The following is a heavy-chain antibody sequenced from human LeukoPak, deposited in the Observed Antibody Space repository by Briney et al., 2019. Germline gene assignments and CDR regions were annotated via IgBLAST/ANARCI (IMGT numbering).Heavy chain of an antibody. Sequence: SETLSLTCTVSGGSISSYYWSWIRQPPGKGLEGIGYIYYSGSTNYNPSLKSRVTISVDTSKNQFSLKLSSVTAADTAVYYCARQGYDSSGYPFDYWGQGTLVTVSS. V-gene: IGHV4-59*08. D-gene: IGHD3-22*01. CDR3: ARQGYDSSGYPFDY. J-gene: IGHJ4*02. CDR2: IYYSGST. CDR1: GGSISSYY.